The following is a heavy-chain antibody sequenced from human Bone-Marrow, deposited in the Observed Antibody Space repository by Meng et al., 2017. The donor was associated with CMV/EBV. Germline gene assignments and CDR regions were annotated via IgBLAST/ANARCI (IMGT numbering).Heavy chain of an antibody. J-gene: IGHJ6*02. CDR2: ISAYNGNT. V-gene: IGHV1-18*01. D-gene: IGHD3-3*01. CDR3: ARGASPRFLEWLSYYYYYDMDV. CDR1: GYTFTSYG. Sequence: ASVKVSCKASGYTFTSYGISWVRQAPGQGLEWMGWISAYNGNTNYAQKLQGRVTMTTDTSTSTAYMELRSLRSDDTAVYYCARGASPRFLEWLSYYYYYDMDVWGQGTTVTVSS.